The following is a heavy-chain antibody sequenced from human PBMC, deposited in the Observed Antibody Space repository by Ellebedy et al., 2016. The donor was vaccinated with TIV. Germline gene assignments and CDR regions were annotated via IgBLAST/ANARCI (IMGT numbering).Heavy chain of an antibody. V-gene: IGHV3-7*01. Sequence: ETLSLXXAASGFTFSSYWMSWVRQAPGKGLEWVANIKQDGSEKYYVDSVKGRFTISRDNAKNSLYLQMNSLRAEDTAVYYCAREYSGYDPRPDYWGQGTLVTVSS. CDR1: GFTFSSYW. CDR2: IKQDGSEK. D-gene: IGHD5-12*01. CDR3: AREYSGYDPRPDY. J-gene: IGHJ4*02.